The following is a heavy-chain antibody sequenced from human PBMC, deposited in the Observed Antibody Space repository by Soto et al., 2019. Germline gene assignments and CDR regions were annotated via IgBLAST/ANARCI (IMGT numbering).Heavy chain of an antibody. CDR2: IIPIFGTA. CDR3: ARFGGAAQKDY. D-gene: IGHD3-16*01. CDR1: GGTFGSYA. Sequence: GASVKVSCKASGGTFGSYARSWVRQAPGQGLEWMGGIIPIFGTANYAQKFQGRVTITADESTSTAYMELSSLRSEDTAVYYCARFGGAAQKDYWGQGTPVTVSS. V-gene: IGHV1-69*13. J-gene: IGHJ4*02.